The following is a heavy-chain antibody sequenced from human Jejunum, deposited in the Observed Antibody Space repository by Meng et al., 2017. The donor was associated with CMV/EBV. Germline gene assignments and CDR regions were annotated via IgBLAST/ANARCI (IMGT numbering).Heavy chain of an antibody. CDR3: ARMPSNTIDY. J-gene: IGHJ4*02. V-gene: IGHV4-34*01. CDR2: INHSGST. D-gene: IGHD2-2*01. Sequence: LTCSVYGGAFRGYYWSRIRQPPGKGLEWIGEINHSGSTNYIPSLKSRVTMSVDTSKNQFSLKLSSVTAADTAVYYCARMPSNTIDYWGQGTLVTVSS. CDR1: GGAFRGYY.